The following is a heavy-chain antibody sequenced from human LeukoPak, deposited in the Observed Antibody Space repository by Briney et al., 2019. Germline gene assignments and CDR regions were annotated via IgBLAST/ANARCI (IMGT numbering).Heavy chain of an antibody. D-gene: IGHD6-13*01. CDR2: IYYSGST. CDR1: GGSISSSSYY. V-gene: IGHV4-39*07. Sequence: SETLSLTCTVSGGSISSSSYYWGWIRQPPGKGLEWIGSIYYSGSTYYNPSLKSRVTISVDTSKNQFSLKLSSVTAVDTAVYYCARDLRAAAPPRREFDPWGQGTLVTVSS. CDR3: ARDLRAAAPPRREFDP. J-gene: IGHJ5*02.